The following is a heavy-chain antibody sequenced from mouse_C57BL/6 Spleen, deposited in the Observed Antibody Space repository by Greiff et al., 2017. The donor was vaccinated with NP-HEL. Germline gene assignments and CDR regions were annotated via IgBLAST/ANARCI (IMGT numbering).Heavy chain of an antibody. Sequence: VQLVESGPELVKPGASVKLSCKASGYTFTSYDINWVKQRPGQGLEWIGWIYPRDGSTTYNEKFKGKATLTVDTSSSTAYMELHSLTSEDSAVYFCARWATTGDYWGQGTTLTVSS. CDR2: IYPRDGST. CDR1: GYTFTSYD. D-gene: IGHD1-1*01. V-gene: IGHV1-85*01. CDR3: ARWATTGDY. J-gene: IGHJ2*01.